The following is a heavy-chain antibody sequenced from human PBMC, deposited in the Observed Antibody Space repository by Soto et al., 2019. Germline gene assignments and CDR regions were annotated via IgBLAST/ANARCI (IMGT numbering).Heavy chain of an antibody. D-gene: IGHD6-13*01. J-gene: IGHJ4*02. Sequence: QVQLVQSGGEVKKPGASVKVSCKASGYTFTNYGITWVRQAPGQGLEWMGWMSAYNGNTNYVQKFQARVTMTTDTSTTTAYMELRTLRSDDTAVYYCAIDQGVAPGGILDYWGQGTLVTVSS. CDR3: AIDQGVAPGGILDY. V-gene: IGHV1-18*01. CDR2: MSAYNGNT. CDR1: GYTFTNYG.